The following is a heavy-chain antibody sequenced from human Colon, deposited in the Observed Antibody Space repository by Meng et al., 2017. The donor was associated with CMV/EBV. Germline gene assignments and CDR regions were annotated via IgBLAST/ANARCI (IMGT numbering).Heavy chain of an antibody. V-gene: IGHV3-11*04. J-gene: IGHJ4*02. D-gene: IGHD1-7*01. Sequence: GESLKISCVVSGFTFRDYYMSWIRQAPGKGLEWVSFITAGGSSIYYADSVKGRFTISRDNAKNTLYLQMNSLRAEDTAVYYCARDPNYYFDYWGQGTLVTVSS. CDR2: ITAGGSSI. CDR3: ARDPNYYFDY. CDR1: GFTFRDYY.